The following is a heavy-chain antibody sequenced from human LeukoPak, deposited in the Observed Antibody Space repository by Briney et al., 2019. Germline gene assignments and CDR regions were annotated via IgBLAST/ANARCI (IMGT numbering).Heavy chain of an antibody. V-gene: IGHV1-18*01. J-gene: IGHJ4*02. CDR3: ARSLYYDSSWDY. CDR1: GYTFTGYG. D-gene: IGHD3-22*01. CDR2: ISAYNGNT. Sequence: ASVKVSCKASGYTFTGYGISWVRQAPGQGLEWMGWISAYNGNTNYAQKLQGRVTMTTDTSTSTAYMELRSLRSDDTAVYYCARSLYYDSSWDYWGQGTLVTVSS.